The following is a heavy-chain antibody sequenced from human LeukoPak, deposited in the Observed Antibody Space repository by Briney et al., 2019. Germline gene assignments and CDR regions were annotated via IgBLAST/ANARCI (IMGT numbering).Heavy chain of an antibody. CDR2: ISSSSSYI. J-gene: IGHJ5*02. Sequence: GGSLRLSCAASGFSFSSYSMNWVRQAPGKGLGWVSSISSSSSYIYYADSVKGRFTISRDNAKNSLYLQMNSLRAEDTAVYYCARELTGTNWFDPWGQGTLVTVSS. CDR1: GFSFSSYS. D-gene: IGHD1-7*01. V-gene: IGHV3-21*01. CDR3: ARELTGTNWFDP.